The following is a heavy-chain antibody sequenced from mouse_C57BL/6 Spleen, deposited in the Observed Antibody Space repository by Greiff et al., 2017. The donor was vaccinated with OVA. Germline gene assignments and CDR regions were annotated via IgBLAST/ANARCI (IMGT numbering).Heavy chain of an antibody. V-gene: IGHV1-64*01. D-gene: IGHD4-1*01. CDR2: IHPNSGST. J-gene: IGHJ3*01. Sequence: VQLQQPGAELVKPGASVKLSCKASGYTFTSYWMHWVKQRPGQGLEWIGMIHPNSGSTNYNEKFKSKATLTVDKSSSTAYMQLSSLTSEDSAVYYCAITGTSAWFAYWGQGTLVTVSA. CDR1: GYTFTSYW. CDR3: AITGTSAWFAY.